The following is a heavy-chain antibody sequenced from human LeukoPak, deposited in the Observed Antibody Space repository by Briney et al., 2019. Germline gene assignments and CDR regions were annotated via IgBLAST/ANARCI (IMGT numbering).Heavy chain of an antibody. Sequence: ASVKVSCKASGYTFTSYDINWVRQASGQGPEWMGWMNPNSGDTGYAQKFQGRVTMTRSTTTSTAYMELSSLRSEDTAVSYCARPRSAYYDSSGYDLWGQGTLVTVSS. CDR1: GYTFTSYD. CDR2: MNPNSGDT. J-gene: IGHJ4*02. D-gene: IGHD3-22*01. CDR3: ARPRSAYYDSSGYDL. V-gene: IGHV1-8*01.